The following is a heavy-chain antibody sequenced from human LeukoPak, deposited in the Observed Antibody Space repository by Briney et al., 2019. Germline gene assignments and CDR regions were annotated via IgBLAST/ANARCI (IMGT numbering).Heavy chain of an antibody. CDR1: GYSISSGYY. CDR2: IYHTGST. J-gene: IGHJ5*02. V-gene: IGHV4-38-2*01. CDR3: ARYSAFGEPTSWFDP. D-gene: IGHD3-10*01. Sequence: PSETLSLTCAVSGYSISSGYYWGWIRQTPGKGLEWIGTIYHTGSTYYNPSLKSRVTMSVDTLNNQFSLKLTSVTAADTAMYYCARYSAFGEPTSWFDPWGLGTQVTVSS.